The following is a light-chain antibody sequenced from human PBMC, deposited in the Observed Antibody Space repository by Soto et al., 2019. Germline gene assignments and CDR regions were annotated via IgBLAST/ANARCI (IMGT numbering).Light chain of an antibody. J-gene: IGLJ2*01. CDR2: GNS. CDR1: SSNIGAGYD. CDR3: QSYDSSLSGSYKV. Sequence: QSVLTQPPSVSGAPGQRVTISCTGSSSNIGAGYDVHWYQQLPGTAPKLLIYGNSNRPSGVPDRFSGSKSGTSASLAITGLQAEDEADYYCQSYDSSLSGSYKVFGGGTKLPS. V-gene: IGLV1-40*01.